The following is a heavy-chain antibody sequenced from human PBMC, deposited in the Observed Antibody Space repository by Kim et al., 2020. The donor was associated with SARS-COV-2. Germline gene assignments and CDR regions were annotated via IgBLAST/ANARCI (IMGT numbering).Heavy chain of an antibody. D-gene: IGHD4-17*01. V-gene: IGHV3-53*01. CDR3: ARGSSSTYGDYAWWFDP. Sequence: GGSLRLSCAASGFTVSSNYMSWVRQAPGKGLEWVSVIYSGGSTYYADSVKGRFTISRDNSKNTLYLQMNSLRAEDTAVYYCARGSSSTYGDYAWWFDPWGQGTLVTVSS. CDR2: IYSGGST. CDR1: GFTVSSNY. J-gene: IGHJ5*02.